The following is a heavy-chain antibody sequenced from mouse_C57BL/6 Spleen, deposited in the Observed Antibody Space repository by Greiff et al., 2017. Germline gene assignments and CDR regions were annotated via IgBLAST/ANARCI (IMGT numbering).Heavy chain of an antibody. V-gene: IGHV1-72*01. CDR3: AREGITTVVATRDARDY. Sequence: QVQLQQPGAELVKPGASVKLSCKASGYTFTSYWMHWVKQRPGRGLEWIGRIDPNSGGTKYNEKFKSKATLTVDKPSSTAYMQLSSLTSEDSAVYYCAREGITTVVATRDARDYWGQGTSVTVSS. D-gene: IGHD1-1*01. CDR2: IDPNSGGT. CDR1: GYTFTSYW. J-gene: IGHJ4*01.